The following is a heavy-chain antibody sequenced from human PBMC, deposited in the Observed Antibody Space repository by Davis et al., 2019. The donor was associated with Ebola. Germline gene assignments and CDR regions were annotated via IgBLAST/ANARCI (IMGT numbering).Heavy chain of an antibody. CDR1: GGSASSASNY. CDR2: IYHSGST. D-gene: IGHD4-17*01. Sequence: GSLRLSCTVSGGSASSASNYWSWIRQPPGKELEWIGYIYHSGSTIYNPSLKSRVTISIDTSKNQFSLKLSSVTAADTALYFCARVLGNGDLLLDYWGQGTLVTVSS. CDR3: ARVLGNGDLLLDY. V-gene: IGHV4-61*01. J-gene: IGHJ4*02.